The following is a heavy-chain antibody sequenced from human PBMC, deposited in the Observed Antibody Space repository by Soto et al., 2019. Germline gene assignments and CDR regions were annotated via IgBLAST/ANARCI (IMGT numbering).Heavy chain of an antibody. Sequence: GASVKVSCKASGGTFSSYAISWVRQAPGQGLEWMGGIIPIFGTANYAQKFQGRVTITADESTSTAYMELSSLRSEDTAVYYCAGGYSYGRLDYWGQGTLVTVSS. V-gene: IGHV1-69*13. CDR1: GGTFSSYA. CDR2: IIPIFGTA. CDR3: AGGYSYGRLDY. J-gene: IGHJ4*02. D-gene: IGHD5-18*01.